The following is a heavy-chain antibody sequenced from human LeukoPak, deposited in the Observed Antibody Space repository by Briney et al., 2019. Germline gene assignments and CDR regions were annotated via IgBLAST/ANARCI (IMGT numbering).Heavy chain of an antibody. CDR1: GFTFSNAW. CDR3: TTSEWELLRLYYYYMDV. D-gene: IGHD1-26*01. Sequence: GGSLRLSCAASGFTFSNAWMSWVRQAPGKGLEWVGRIKSKADGGTTHYAAPVTGRFTISRDDSKNTLYLQMNSLKTEDTAVYYCTTSEWELLRLYYYYMDVWGKGTTVTVSS. J-gene: IGHJ6*03. V-gene: IGHV3-15*01. CDR2: IKSKADGGTT.